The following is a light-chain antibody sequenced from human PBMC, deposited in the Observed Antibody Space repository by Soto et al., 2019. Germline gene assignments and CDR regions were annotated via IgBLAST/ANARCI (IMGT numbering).Light chain of an antibody. Sequence: QTVVTQEPSFSVSPGGTITLTCGLTSGSVSTSSYPSWYQQTPGQAPRTLIYSTNTRSSGVPDRFSGSILGNKAALTITGAQADDESDYYCALSLSRGVWEFGGGTKVTVL. CDR1: SGSVSTSSY. CDR2: STN. CDR3: ALSLSRGVWE. J-gene: IGLJ3*02. V-gene: IGLV8-61*01.